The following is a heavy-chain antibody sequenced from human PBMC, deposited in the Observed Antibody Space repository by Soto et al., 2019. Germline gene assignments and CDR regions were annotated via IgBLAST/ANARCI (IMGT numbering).Heavy chain of an antibody. CDR3: AKGGHLDY. Sequence: EVQLVESGGGLVQPGGSLRLSCEASGFPFSSFWMSWVRQAPGKGLEWVANINEGGSEKYYVDSVRGRFTISRDNTKTSLSLQMNSLRAEDTALYYCAKGGHLDYWGQGTPVTVSS. J-gene: IGHJ4*02. V-gene: IGHV3-7*01. CDR1: GFPFSSFW. CDR2: INEGGSEK.